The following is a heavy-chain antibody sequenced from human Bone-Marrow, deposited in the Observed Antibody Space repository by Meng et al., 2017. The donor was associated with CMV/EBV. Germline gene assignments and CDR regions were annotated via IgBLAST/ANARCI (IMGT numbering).Heavy chain of an antibody. V-gene: IGHV1-69*10. CDR1: GGTFSRYA. J-gene: IGHJ5*02. CDR2: IIPMLHMS. CDR3: ARNTGNSTSWRLGNWFDP. D-gene: IGHD6-13*01. Sequence: SVKVSCKASGGTFSRYAISWVRQAPGQGLEWVGGIIPMLHMSTYAQKFQGRVTITADKSTTTAYMELSSLRSDDTAVYYCARNTGNSTSWRLGNWFDPWGQGTLVTVSS.